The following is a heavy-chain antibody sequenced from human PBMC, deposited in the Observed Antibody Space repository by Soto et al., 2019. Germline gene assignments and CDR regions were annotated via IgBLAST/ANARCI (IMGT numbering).Heavy chain of an antibody. CDR2: INPSGGAT. J-gene: IGHJ4*02. CDR1: GYTFTDYY. V-gene: IGHV1-46*01. CDR3: ARGSSLALDY. Sequence: QVQMVQSGAEVKKPGASVKVSCEASGYTFTDYYMHWVRQAPGQGLEWMGRINPSGGATTYVQKFQGRVPMTTDTSTSTVYMDLSSLTSEDTAVYYCARGSSLALDYWGQGTLVTVSS.